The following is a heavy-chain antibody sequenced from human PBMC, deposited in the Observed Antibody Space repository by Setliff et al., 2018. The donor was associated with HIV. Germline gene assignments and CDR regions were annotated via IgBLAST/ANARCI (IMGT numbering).Heavy chain of an antibody. CDR3: ARGAPYGYGRHRWNY. CDR2: IYYSGTT. J-gene: IGHJ4*02. V-gene: IGHV4-39*07. CDR1: GVSMSTTSYY. D-gene: IGHD5-12*01. Sequence: SETLSLPGNVSGVSMSTTSYYWGWIRQPPGKGLEWIASIYYSGTTYYNPSLRSRVTISIDTSNTQLFLKLTSVPAADTAVYYGARGAPYGYGRHRWNYWGQGTLVTVS.